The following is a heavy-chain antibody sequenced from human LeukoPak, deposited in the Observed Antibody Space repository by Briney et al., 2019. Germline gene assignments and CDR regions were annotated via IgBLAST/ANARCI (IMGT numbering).Heavy chain of an antibody. CDR3: ARVLPSSGWFGNWFDP. J-gene: IGHJ5*02. V-gene: IGHV4-34*01. CDR2: INHSGST. D-gene: IGHD6-19*01. Sequence: PSETLSLTCAVYGGSFSGYYWSWIRQPPGKGLEWIGEINHSGSTNYNPSLKSRVTISVDTSKNQFSLKLSSVTAADTAVYYCARVLPSSGWFGNWFDPWGQGTLVTVSS. CDR1: GGSFSGYY.